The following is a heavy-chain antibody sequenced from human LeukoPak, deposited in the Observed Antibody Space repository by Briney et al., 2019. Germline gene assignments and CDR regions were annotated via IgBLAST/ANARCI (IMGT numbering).Heavy chain of an antibody. Sequence: SETLSLTCAVYGGSFSGYYWSWIRQPPGKGLEWIGEINHSGSTNYNPSLKSRVTISVDTSKNQFSLKLSSVTAADTAVYYCARDGNYYDSSGTHQGGGGDYWGQGTLVTVSS. CDR2: INHSGST. J-gene: IGHJ4*02. CDR3: ARDGNYYDSSGTHQGGGGDY. D-gene: IGHD3-22*01. V-gene: IGHV4-34*01. CDR1: GGSFSGYY.